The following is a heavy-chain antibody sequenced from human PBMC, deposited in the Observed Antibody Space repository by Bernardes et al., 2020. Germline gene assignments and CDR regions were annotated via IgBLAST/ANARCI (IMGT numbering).Heavy chain of an antibody. D-gene: IGHD3-3*01. J-gene: IGHJ5*02. CDR3: ARDNVVNYDFWSGYPNWFDP. Sequence: SEPLSLTCTVSGGSISSYYWSWIRQPPGKGLEWIGYIYYSGSTNYNPSLKSRVTISVDTSKNQFSLKLSSVTAADTAVYYCARDNVVNYDFWSGYPNWFDPWGQGTLVTVSS. V-gene: IGHV4-59*01. CDR2: IYYSGST. CDR1: GGSISSYY.